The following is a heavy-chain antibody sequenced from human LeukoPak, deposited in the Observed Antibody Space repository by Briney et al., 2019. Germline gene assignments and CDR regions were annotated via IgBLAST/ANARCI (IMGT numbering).Heavy chain of an antibody. CDR1: GGSISGYY. J-gene: IGHJ5*02. D-gene: IGHD6-19*01. CDR3: ARGRIAVAANWFDP. CDR2: IYYSGST. V-gene: IGHV4-59*01. Sequence: SETLSLTYTVSGGSISGYYWSWIRQPPGKGLEWIGYIYYSGSTNYNPSLKSRVTISVDTSKNQFSLKLSSVTAADTAVYYCARGRIAVAANWFDPWGQGTLVTVS.